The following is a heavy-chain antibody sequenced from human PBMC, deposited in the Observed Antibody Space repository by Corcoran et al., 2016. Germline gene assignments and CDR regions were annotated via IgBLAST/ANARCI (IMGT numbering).Heavy chain of an antibody. CDR3: ARDATMIVVAEYYFDY. D-gene: IGHD3-22*01. J-gene: IGHJ4*02. CDR1: GFTFSSYW. Sequence: EVQLVESGGGLVQPGGSLRLSCAASGFTFSSYWMSWVRQAPGKGLEWVANIKQDGSEKYYVDSVKGRFTISRDNAKNSLYLQMNSLRAEDTAVYYCARDATMIVVAEYYFDYWGQGTLVTVSS. V-gene: IGHV3-7*01. CDR2: IKQDGSEK.